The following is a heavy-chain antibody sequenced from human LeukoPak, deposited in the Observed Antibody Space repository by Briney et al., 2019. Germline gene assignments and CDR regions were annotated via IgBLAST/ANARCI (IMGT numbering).Heavy chain of an antibody. V-gene: IGHV5-51*01. CDR3: AILGVLANAIRSFES. Sequence: GESLKISCKASGYKFSTSWIGWVRQMPGRGLEWMGIVYPDDSDTRYSPPFQGQVTISADKSINTSYLQWGSVKASDSAIYSCAILGVLANAIRSFESWGPGTRVTASS. J-gene: IGHJ2*01. D-gene: IGHD2-21*01. CDR2: VYPDDSDT. CDR1: GYKFSTSW.